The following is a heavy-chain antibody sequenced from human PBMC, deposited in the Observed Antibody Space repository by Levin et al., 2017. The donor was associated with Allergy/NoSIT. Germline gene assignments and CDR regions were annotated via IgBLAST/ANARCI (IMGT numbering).Heavy chain of an antibody. J-gene: IGHJ5*02. Sequence: SETLSLTCAVSGGSISSGGYSWSWIRQPPGKGLEWIGYIYHSGSTYYNPSLKSRVTISVDRSKNQFSLKLSSVTAADTAVYYCAREAAAGRNWFDPWGQGTLVTVSS. CDR3: AREAAAGRNWFDP. D-gene: IGHD6-13*01. V-gene: IGHV4-30-2*01. CDR1: GGSISSGGYS. CDR2: IYHSGST.